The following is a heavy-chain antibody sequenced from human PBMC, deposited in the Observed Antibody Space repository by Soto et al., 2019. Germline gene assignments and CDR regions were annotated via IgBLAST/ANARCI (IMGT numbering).Heavy chain of an antibody. D-gene: IGHD3-22*01. Sequence: GSVKVSCKASAYTFTRYDINWVRQATGQGLEWMGWINPNSGNTGYARKFRGRVTMTTDTSASTAYMELSSLTSDDTAVYYCARGLDYYDSSGYDYWGQGTLVTVSS. CDR3: ARGLDYYDSSGYDY. CDR1: AYTFTRYD. CDR2: INPNSGNT. J-gene: IGHJ4*02. V-gene: IGHV1-8*01.